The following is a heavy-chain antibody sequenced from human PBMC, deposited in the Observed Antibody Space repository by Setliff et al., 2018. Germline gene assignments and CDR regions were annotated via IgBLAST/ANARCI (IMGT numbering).Heavy chain of an antibody. CDR1: GFTFSTYS. CDR2: ISPSSSHI. Sequence: PGGSLRLSCAASGFTFSTYSLIWVRQAPGTGLEWVSSISPSSSHIYYADSAEGRFTISRDNAKNSLYLQLNSLRAEDTAVYYCTRARDRSGYWDFDYWGQGTLVTVSS. V-gene: IGHV3-21*01. D-gene: IGHD3-3*01. J-gene: IGHJ4*02. CDR3: TRARDRSGYWDFDY.